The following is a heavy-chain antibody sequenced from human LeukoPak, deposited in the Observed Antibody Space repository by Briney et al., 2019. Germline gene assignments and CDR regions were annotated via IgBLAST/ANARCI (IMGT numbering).Heavy chain of an antibody. Sequence: PSETLSLTCTVSGGSVSSGSYYWSWIRQPPGKGLEWIGYIYYSGSTNYNPSLKSRVTISVDTSKNQFSLKLSSVTAADTAVYYCARASTIGGDFDYWGQGTLVTVSS. CDR3: ARASTIGGDFDY. D-gene: IGHD2-21*01. J-gene: IGHJ4*02. V-gene: IGHV4-61*01. CDR2: IYYSGST. CDR1: GGSVSSGSYY.